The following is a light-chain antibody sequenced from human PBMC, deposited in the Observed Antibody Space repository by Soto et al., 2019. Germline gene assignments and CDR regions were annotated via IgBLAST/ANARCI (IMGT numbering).Light chain of an antibody. J-gene: IGKJ4*01. V-gene: IGKV3-11*01. Sequence: IVLTQSPVTLSFSPGERATLSCRASQSVSRSLAWYQQKPGQAPRLLVYDASNRATGIPARFSGSGSGTDFTLTISSLEPEDFAVYYRKHRGTLPPTFAGGTK. CDR3: KHRGTLPPT. CDR1: QSVSRS. CDR2: DAS.